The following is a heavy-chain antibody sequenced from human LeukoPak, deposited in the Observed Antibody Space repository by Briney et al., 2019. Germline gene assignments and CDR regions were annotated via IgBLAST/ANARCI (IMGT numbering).Heavy chain of an antibody. Sequence: GASVKVSCKASGYTFTSHGISWVRQAPGQGLEWMGWISAYNGNTNYAQKLQGRVTMTTDTSTSTAYMELRSLRSDDTAVYYCARDHPLHSVTTPFDYWGQGTLVTVSS. V-gene: IGHV1-18*01. D-gene: IGHD4-17*01. J-gene: IGHJ4*02. CDR3: ARDHPLHSVTTPFDY. CDR2: ISAYNGNT. CDR1: GYTFTSHG.